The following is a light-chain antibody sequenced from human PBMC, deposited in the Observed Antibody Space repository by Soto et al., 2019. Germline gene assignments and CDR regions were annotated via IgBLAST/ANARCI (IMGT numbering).Light chain of an antibody. CDR2: DVR. J-gene: IGLJ1*01. CDR3: SSYTTISTYV. CDR1: SRDVGGYNY. Sequence: TQPASVDGAHGQAVTISCTRTSRDVGGYNYVSWYQQHPRQAPKLTIYDVRNRPSGVSNRFSGSKSVNTASLTISGLQAEDEADYYCSSYTTISTYVFGTGTKVTVL. V-gene: IGLV2-14*01.